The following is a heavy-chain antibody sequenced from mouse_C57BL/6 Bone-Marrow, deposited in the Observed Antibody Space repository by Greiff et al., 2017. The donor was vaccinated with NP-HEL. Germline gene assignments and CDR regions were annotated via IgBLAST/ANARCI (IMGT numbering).Heavy chain of an antibody. D-gene: IGHD4-1*01. Sequence: EVKLMESGGGLVKPGGSLKLSCAASGFTFSDYGMHWVRQAPEKGLEWVAYISSGSSTIYYADTVKGRFTISRDNAKNTLFLQMTSLRSEDTAMYYCATNWDLFAYWGQGTLVTVSA. CDR1: GFTFSDYG. CDR2: ISSGSSTI. V-gene: IGHV5-17*01. CDR3: ATNWDLFAY. J-gene: IGHJ3*01.